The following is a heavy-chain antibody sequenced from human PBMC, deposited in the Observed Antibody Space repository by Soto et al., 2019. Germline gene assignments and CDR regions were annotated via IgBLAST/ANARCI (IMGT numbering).Heavy chain of an antibody. D-gene: IGHD4-17*01. CDR3: ARHGDYVGVDS. J-gene: IGHJ4*02. Sequence: SETLSLTCAFYGGSFSGYYWSWIRQPPGKGLEWIGEINHSGSTNYNPSLKSRVTISVDTSKNQFSLKLSSVTAADTAVYYCARHGDYVGVDSWGQGTLVTVSS. V-gene: IGHV4-34*01. CDR2: INHSGST. CDR1: GGSFSGYY.